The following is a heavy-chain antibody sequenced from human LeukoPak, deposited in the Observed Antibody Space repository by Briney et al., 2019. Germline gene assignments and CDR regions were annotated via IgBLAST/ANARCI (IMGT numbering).Heavy chain of an antibody. D-gene: IGHD3-9*01. Sequence: PGGSLRLSCAASGFTFSSYAMSWVRQAPGKGLEWVSAISGSGGSTYYADSVKGRFTISRDNSKNSLYLQMNSLRVEDTAVYFCAKISGSRFGIVIVRDVDYWGQGTLVTVSS. V-gene: IGHV3-23*01. J-gene: IGHJ4*02. CDR1: GFTFSSYA. CDR2: ISGSGGST. CDR3: AKISGSRFGIVIVRDVDY.